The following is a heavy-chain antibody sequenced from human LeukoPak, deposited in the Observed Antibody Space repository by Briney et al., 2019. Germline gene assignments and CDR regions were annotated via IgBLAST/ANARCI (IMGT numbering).Heavy chain of an antibody. CDR1: GYTFTSYD. CDR3: ARDDILTGYPYFDY. D-gene: IGHD3-9*01. J-gene: IGHJ4*02. Sequence: ASVKVSCKASGYTFTSYDINWVRQAPGQGLEWMGWISAYNGNTNYAQKLQGRVTMTTDTSTSTAYMELRSLRSDDMAVYYCARDDILTGYPYFDYWGQGTLVTVSS. V-gene: IGHV1-18*03. CDR2: ISAYNGNT.